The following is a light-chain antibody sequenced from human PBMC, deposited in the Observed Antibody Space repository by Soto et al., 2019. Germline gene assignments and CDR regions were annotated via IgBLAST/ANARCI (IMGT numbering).Light chain of an antibody. CDR3: SSYTPSYFYV. V-gene: IGLV2-14*02. CDR2: EAT. J-gene: IGLJ1*01. Sequence: QSALTQPASVSGSPGQSITISCAGTSSDVGSYNLVSWYQQHPGEAPRLMIYEATKRPSGVSNRFSASKSAFTASLTISGLQAEDEAHYYCSSYTPSYFYVFGPGTKLTVL. CDR1: SSDVGSYNL.